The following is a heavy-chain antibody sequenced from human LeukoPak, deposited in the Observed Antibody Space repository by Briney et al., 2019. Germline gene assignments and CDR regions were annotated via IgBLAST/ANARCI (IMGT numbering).Heavy chain of an antibody. CDR3: AKDSRVITGTFFFDY. V-gene: IGHV3-30*02. CDR2: MRYDGSNK. D-gene: IGHD1-7*01. CDR1: GFTFSSYG. J-gene: IGHJ4*02. Sequence: GGSLRLSCAAAGFTFSSYGMHWVRQAPGKGLEWVAFMRYDGSNKYYADSVKGRFTISRDNSKNTLYLQMNSLRAEDTAVYYCAKDSRVITGTFFFDYWGQGTLVTVSS.